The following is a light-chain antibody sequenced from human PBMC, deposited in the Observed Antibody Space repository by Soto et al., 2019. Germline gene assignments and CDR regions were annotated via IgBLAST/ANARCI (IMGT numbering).Light chain of an antibody. Sequence: QSALTQPPSASGTPGQRVTISCSGSSSNIGNGYVYWYQQVPGTAPKLLIYSDYQRPSGVPDRFSGSKSGTSASLAISGLRSEDEGDYYCASWDDTLSGLYVFGTGTKVTVL. J-gene: IGLJ1*01. CDR1: SSNIGNGY. V-gene: IGLV1-47*02. CDR3: ASWDDTLSGLYV. CDR2: SDY.